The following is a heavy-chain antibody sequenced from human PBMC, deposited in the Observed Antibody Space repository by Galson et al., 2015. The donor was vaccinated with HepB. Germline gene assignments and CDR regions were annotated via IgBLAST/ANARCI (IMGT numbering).Heavy chain of an antibody. D-gene: IGHD2-2*01. CDR1: GYTFTSYA. Sequence: SVKVSCKASGYTFTSYAMHWVRQAPGQRLEWMGWINAGNGNTKYSQKFQGRVTITRDTSESTAYMELSSLRSEDTAVYYCARDLCSSTSCYWFDPWGQGTLVTVSS. J-gene: IGHJ5*02. V-gene: IGHV1-3*01. CDR3: ARDLCSSTSCYWFDP. CDR2: INAGNGNT.